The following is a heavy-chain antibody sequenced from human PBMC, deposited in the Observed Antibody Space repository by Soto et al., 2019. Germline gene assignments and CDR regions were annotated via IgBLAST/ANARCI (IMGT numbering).Heavy chain of an antibody. V-gene: IGHV5-51*01. CDR1: RYSFTSYW. CDR3: ARTAAAGKYYYGVDV. CDR2: IYPGDSDT. Sequence: PGASLKISCKRSRYSFTSYWIGWVRQMPGKGLEWKGIIYPGDSDTRYSPYFQGQVTISADKSITTAYLQWSSLKASDTAMYYCARTAAAGKYYYGVDVWGQGTTVTVSS. J-gene: IGHJ6*02. D-gene: IGHD6-13*01.